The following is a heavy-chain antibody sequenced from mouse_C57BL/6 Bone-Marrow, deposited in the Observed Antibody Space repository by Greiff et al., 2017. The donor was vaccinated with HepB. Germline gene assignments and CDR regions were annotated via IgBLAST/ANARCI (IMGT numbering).Heavy chain of an antibody. CDR3: ARDTTVVAPWYFDV. V-gene: IGHV1-52*01. CDR1: GYTFTSYW. J-gene: IGHJ1*03. CDR2: IDPSDSET. Sequence: QVQLQQPGAELVRPGSSVKLSCKASGYTFTSYWMHWVKQRPIQGLEWIGNIDPSDSETHYNQKFKDKATLTVDKSSSTAYMQLSSLTSEDSAVYYCARDTTVVAPWYFDVWGTGTTVTVSS. D-gene: IGHD1-1*01.